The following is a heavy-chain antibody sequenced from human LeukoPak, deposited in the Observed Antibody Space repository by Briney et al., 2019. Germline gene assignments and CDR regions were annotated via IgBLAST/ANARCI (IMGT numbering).Heavy chain of an antibody. V-gene: IGHV3-64D*06. CDR2: ISSNGGST. Sequence: GGSLRLSCSASGFTFSSYVMHWVRQAPGKGLEYVSVISSNGGSTYYADSVKGRFTISRDNSKNTLYLQMSSLRTEDTAVYYCSGSPDYWGQGTLVTVSS. J-gene: IGHJ4*02. CDR3: SGSPDY. CDR1: GFTFSSYV. D-gene: IGHD3-10*01.